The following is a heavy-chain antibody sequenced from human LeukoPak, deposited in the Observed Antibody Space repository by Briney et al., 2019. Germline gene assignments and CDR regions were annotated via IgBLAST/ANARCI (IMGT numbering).Heavy chain of an antibody. J-gene: IGHJ5*02. Sequence: SETLSLTCTVSGGSISDISYYWGWIRQPPGKGLEWIGNIYYSGSTYYNPSLKSRVTISVNTPKNQFSLKLSSVTAADTAVYYCARGLRKDLTVAANGPHNNWFDPWGQGTLVTVSS. V-gene: IGHV4-39*07. CDR3: ARGLRKDLTVAANGPHNNWFDP. D-gene: IGHD6-19*01. CDR1: GGSISDISYY. CDR2: IYYSGST.